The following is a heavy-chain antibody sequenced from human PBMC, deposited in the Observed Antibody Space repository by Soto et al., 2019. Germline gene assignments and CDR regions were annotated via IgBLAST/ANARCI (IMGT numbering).Heavy chain of an antibody. J-gene: IGHJ4*02. CDR3: ARGLRTDYYDILTGYDY. D-gene: IGHD3-9*01. V-gene: IGHV1-8*01. CDR2: MNPNSGNT. Sequence: ASVKVSCKASGYTFTSYDINWVRQATGQGLEWMGWMNPNSGNTGYAQKFQGRVTMTRNTSISTAYMELSSLRSEDTAVYYCARGLRTDYYDILTGYDYWGQGTLVTVSS. CDR1: GYTFTSYD.